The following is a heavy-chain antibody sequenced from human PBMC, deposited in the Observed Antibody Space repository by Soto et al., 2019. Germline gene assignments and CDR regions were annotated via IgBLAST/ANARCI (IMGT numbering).Heavy chain of an antibody. CDR1: GFTFRSYG. Sequence: PGGSLRLSCAASGFTFRSYGTHWVRKAPAKGLEWVAVIQYDASNKYYADSVKGRFTISRDNAKNSLYLQMNSLRAEDTAVYYCARARERVPYNWFDPWGQGTLVTVSS. J-gene: IGHJ5*02. CDR3: ARARERVPYNWFDP. CDR2: IQYDASNK. V-gene: IGHV3-30*03. D-gene: IGHD1-1*01.